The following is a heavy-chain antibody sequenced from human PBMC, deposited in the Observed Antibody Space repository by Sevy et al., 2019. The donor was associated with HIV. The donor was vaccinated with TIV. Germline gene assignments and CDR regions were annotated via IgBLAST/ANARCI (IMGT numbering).Heavy chain of an antibody. V-gene: IGHV3-7*01. Sequence: GGSMRLSCAASGFTFNSYWMSWVRQAPGKGLEWVANIKQDGSEKYYVDSVKGRFTISRDNSQNSVYLQMNTLRAEDTAGYYCTREGSPYDTYYYYYGMDVWGQGTTVTVSS. CDR2: IKQDGSEK. CDR3: TREGSPYDTYYYYYGMDV. D-gene: IGHD5-12*01. J-gene: IGHJ6*02. CDR1: GFTFNSYW.